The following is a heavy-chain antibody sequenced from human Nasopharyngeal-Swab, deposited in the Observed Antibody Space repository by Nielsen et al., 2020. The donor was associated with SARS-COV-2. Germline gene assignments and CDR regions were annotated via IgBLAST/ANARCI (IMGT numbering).Heavy chain of an antibody. D-gene: IGHD5-18*01. CDR3: ATTRGYSSNDAFDI. J-gene: IGHJ3*02. CDR2: ISSSRSYI. CDR1: GFTFSSYN. Sequence: GGSLRLSCAASGFTFSSYNMNWVRQAPGKGLEWVSFISSSRSYIYYADSVKGRFTISRDNAKNSLYLQMNSLRAEDTAVYYCATTRGYSSNDAFDIWGQGTMVTVSS. V-gene: IGHV3-21*01.